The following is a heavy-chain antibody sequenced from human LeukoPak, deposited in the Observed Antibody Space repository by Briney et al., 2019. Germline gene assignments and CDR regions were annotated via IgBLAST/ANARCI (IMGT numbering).Heavy chain of an antibody. CDR3: ARRSGHYDSSAYRH. CDR2: VNPNSGNT. V-gene: IGHV1-8*01. CDR1: GYTFTNYD. D-gene: IGHD3-22*01. J-gene: IGHJ4*02. Sequence: ASVRVSCKTSGYTFTNYDINWVRQAPGPGLEWLGWVNPNSGNTGCAQQFQGRLTMTTDSSTSTAYMELSSLTSNDSAVYFCARRSGHYDSSAYRHWGQGTLVTVSS.